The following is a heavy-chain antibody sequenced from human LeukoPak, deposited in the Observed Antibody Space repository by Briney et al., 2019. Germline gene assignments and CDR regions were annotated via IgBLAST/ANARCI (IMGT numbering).Heavy chain of an antibody. CDR3: ARESKGPGGLVGH. D-gene: IGHD6-19*01. CDR2: IYYSGST. Sequence: PSETLSLTCTVSGGSISSSSYYWGWIRQPPGKGLEWIGSIYYSGSTYYNPSLKSRVTISVDTSKNQFSLKLSSVTAADTAVYYCARESKGPGGLVGHWGQGTLVTVSS. V-gene: IGHV4-39*07. J-gene: IGHJ4*02. CDR1: GGSISSSSYY.